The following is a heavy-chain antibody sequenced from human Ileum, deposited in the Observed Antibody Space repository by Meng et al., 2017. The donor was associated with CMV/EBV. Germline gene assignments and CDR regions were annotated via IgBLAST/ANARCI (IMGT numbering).Heavy chain of an antibody. Sequence: GESLKISCEAPGFAFNAHCVHLVRQFPGQGLEWVAFIRFDGSNENYADSVRGRFIISRYNSKNTLSLQMNILRPEATAVYFCATDRAQSGGYYFDFGGQGTLVTVSS. J-gene: IGHJ4*01. V-gene: IGHV3-30*02. D-gene: IGHD3-16*01. CDR2: IRFDGSNE. CDR3: ATDRAQSGGYYFDF. CDR1: GFAFNAHC.